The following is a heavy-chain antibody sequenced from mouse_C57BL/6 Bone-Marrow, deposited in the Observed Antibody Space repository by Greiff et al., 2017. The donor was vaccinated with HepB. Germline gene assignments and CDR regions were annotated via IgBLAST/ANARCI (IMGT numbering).Heavy chain of an antibody. V-gene: IGHV5-12*01. CDR3: ARPPYGNYVWFAY. CDR2: ISNGGGST. Sequence: EVKLMESGGGLVQPGGSLKLSCAASGFTFSDYYMYWVRQTPEKRLEWVAYISNGGGSTYYPDTVKGRFTISRDNAKNTLYLQMSRLKSEDTAMYYCARPPYGNYVWFAYWGQGTLVTVSA. D-gene: IGHD2-1*01. CDR1: GFTFSDYY. J-gene: IGHJ3*01.